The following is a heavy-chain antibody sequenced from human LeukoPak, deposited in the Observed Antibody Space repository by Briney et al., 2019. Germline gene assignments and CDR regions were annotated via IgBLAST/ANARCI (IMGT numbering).Heavy chain of an antibody. V-gene: IGHV4-39*07. J-gene: IGHJ3*02. CDR3: ARGKGKRWLQLSALGAFDI. CDR1: GGSISSSSYY. D-gene: IGHD5-12*01. CDR2: LYYSGST. Sequence: PSETLSLTCTVSGGSISSSSYYWGWIRQPPGKGLEWIGSLYYSGSTYYNPSLKSRVTISVDTSKNQFSLKLSSVTAADTAVYYCARGKGKRWLQLSALGAFDIWGQGTMVTVSS.